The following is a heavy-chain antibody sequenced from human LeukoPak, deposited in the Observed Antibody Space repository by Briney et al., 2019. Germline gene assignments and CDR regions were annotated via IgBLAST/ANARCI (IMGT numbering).Heavy chain of an antibody. CDR1: GFTFSGSA. J-gene: IGHJ4*02. D-gene: IGHD3-22*01. CDR2: ISGSGGST. CDR3: ARDNYYDSSGYGY. Sequence: PGGSLRLSCAASGFTFSGSAMSWVRQAPGKGLEWVSSISGSGGSTYYADSVKGRFTISRDNSKNTQYLQMNSLRAEDTAVYYCARDNYYDSSGYGYWGQGTLVTVSS. V-gene: IGHV3-23*01.